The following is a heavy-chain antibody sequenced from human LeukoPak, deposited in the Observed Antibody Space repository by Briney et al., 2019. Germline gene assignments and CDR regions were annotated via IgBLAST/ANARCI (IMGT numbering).Heavy chain of an antibody. J-gene: IGHJ4*02. CDR2: IWYDGSNK. CDR1: GFTFSSYG. D-gene: IGHD6-13*01. V-gene: IGHV3-33*01. Sequence: GGSLRLSCAASGFTFSSYGMHWVRPAPGKGLEWVAVIWYDGSNKYYADSVKGRFTISRDNSKNTLYLQMNSLRAEDTAVYYCAREGQQLACDYWGQGTLVTVSS. CDR3: AREGQQLACDY.